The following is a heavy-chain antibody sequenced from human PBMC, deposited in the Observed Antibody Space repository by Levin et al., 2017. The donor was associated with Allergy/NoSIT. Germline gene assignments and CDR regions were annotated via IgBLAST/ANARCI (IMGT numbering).Heavy chain of an antibody. V-gene: IGHV1-2*02. CDR3: ARDNIYYDSSGYYRYIYYGMDV. CDR2: INPNSGGT. J-gene: IGHJ6*02. Sequence: ASVKVSCKASGYTFTGYYMHWVRQAPGQGLEWMGWINPNSGGTNYAQKFQGRVTMTRDTSISTAYMELSRLRSDDTAVYYCARDNIYYDSSGYYRYIYYGMDVWGQGTTVTVSS. D-gene: IGHD3-22*01. CDR1: GYTFTGYY.